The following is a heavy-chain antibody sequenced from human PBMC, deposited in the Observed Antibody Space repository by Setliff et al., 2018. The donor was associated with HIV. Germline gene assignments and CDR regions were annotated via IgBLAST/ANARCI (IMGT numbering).Heavy chain of an antibody. CDR2: VNHSGNT. Sequence: SETLSLTCAFNGGSFSGYYWMWIRQSPGEGLEWIGDVNHSGNTNYNTSLRSRVTMSGDTSKNQFSLNLTSVTAADTAVYFCARGLGRGSGTYYNPPGYWGPGTLVTVSS. CDR1: GGSFSGYY. V-gene: IGHV4-34*01. D-gene: IGHD3-10*01. CDR3: ARGLGRGSGTYYNPPGY. J-gene: IGHJ4*02.